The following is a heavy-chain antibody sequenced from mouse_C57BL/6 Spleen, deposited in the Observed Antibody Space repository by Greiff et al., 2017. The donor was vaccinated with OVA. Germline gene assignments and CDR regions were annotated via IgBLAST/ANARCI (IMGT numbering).Heavy chain of an antibody. CDR1: GFTFSDYG. CDR2: ISSGSSTI. V-gene: IGHV5-17*01. CDR3: ARPGRYYYGSSYGFDY. Sequence: EVQGVESGGGLVKPGGSLKLSCAASGFTFSDYGMHWVRQAPEKGLEWVAYISSGSSTIYYADTVKGRFTISRDNAKNTLFLQMTSLRSEDTAMYYCARPGRYYYGSSYGFDYWGQGTTLTVAS. D-gene: IGHD1-1*01. J-gene: IGHJ2*01.